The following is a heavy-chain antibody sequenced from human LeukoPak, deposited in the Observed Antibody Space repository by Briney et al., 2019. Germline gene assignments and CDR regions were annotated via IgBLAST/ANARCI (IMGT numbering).Heavy chain of an antibody. Sequence: ASVKVSCKASGYTFTSYDISWVRQATGQGLEWMGWMNPNSGNTGYAQKFQGRVTITRNTSISTAYMELSSLRSEDTAVYYCARWDSGSSGSRDWGQGTLVTVSS. CDR1: GYTFTSYD. V-gene: IGHV1-8*03. D-gene: IGHD1-26*01. J-gene: IGHJ4*02. CDR3: ARWDSGSSGSRD. CDR2: MNPNSGNT.